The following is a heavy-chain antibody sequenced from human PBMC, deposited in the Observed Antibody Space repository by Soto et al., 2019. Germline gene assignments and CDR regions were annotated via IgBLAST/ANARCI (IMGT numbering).Heavy chain of an antibody. Sequence: SVKVSCKASGGTFSSYAISWVRQAPGQGLEWMGGIIPIFGTANYAQKFQGRVTITADESTSTAYMELSSLRSEDTAVYYCATDTIFGVVMRYYGMDVWGQGTTVTVSS. CDR3: ATDTIFGVVMRYYGMDV. D-gene: IGHD3-3*01. J-gene: IGHJ6*02. CDR2: IIPIFGTA. V-gene: IGHV1-69*13. CDR1: GGTFSSYA.